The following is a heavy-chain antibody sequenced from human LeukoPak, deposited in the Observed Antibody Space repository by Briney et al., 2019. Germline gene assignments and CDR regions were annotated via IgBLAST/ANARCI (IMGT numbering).Heavy chain of an antibody. CDR1: GNSISSGDNY. V-gene: IGHV4-61*02. CDR2: IYTSGSP. Sequence: SETLSLTCTVSGNSISSGDNYWSWIPPPAGRGLEGIGRIYTSGSPNYHPPLKSRVTISGDTSKNQFSLRLSSVTAADTAVYYCARASYSYDINGWVPFDYWGQGTLVTVSS. D-gene: IGHD3-22*01. CDR3: ARASYSYDINGWVPFDY. J-gene: IGHJ4*02.